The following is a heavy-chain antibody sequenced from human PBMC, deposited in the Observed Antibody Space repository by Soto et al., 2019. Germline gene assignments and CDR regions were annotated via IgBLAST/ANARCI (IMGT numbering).Heavy chain of an antibody. V-gene: IGHV3-21*01. CDR1: GFTFSSYS. J-gene: IGHJ4*02. CDR3: ARGDDYYDSSGSWSDY. D-gene: IGHD3-22*01. Sequence: GGSLRLSCAASGFTFSSYSMNWVRQAPGKGLEWVSSISSSSSYIYYADSVKGRFTISRDNAKNSLYLQMNSLRAEDTAVYYCARGDDYYDSSGSWSDYWGQGTLVTVSS. CDR2: ISSSSSYI.